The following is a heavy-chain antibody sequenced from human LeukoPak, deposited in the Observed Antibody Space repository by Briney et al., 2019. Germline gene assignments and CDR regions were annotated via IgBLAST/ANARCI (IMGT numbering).Heavy chain of an antibody. J-gene: IGHJ5*02. CDR3: ARARISGSLPRPSFDP. D-gene: IGHD3-10*01. V-gene: IGHV4-34*01. CDR1: GVSFSGYY. Sequence: SESLSLTCAVYGVSFSGYYWSWIRQPPGKGLEWIGEINHSGSTNYNPSLKSRVTISVDTSKNQFSLKLSSVTAADTAVYYCARARISGSLPRPSFDPWGQGTLVTVSS. CDR2: INHSGST.